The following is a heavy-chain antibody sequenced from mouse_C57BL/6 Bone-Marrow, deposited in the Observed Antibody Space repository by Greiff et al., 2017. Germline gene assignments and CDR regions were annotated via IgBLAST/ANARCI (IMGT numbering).Heavy chain of an antibody. J-gene: IGHJ3*01. V-gene: IGHV1-55*01. CDR3: ARETITTVVPLAY. Sequence: QVQLQQPGAELVKPGASVKMSCKASGYTFTSYWITWVKQRPGQGLEWIGDIYPGSGSTNYNEKFKSKATLTVDTSSSTAYMQLSSLTSEDSAVYYCARETITTVVPLAYWGQVTLVTVSA. D-gene: IGHD1-1*01. CDR2: IYPGSGST. CDR1: GYTFTSYW.